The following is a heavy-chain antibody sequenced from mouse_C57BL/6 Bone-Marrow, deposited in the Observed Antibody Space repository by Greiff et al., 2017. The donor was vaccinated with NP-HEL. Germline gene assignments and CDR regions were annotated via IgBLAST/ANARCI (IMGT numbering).Heavy chain of an antibody. CDR1: GYTFTSYG. Sequence: VQLQESGAELARPGASVKLSCKASGYTFTSYGISWVKQRTGQGLEWIGEIYPRSGNTYYNEKFKGKATLTADKSSSTAYMELRRLTSEDSAVYYCARGLLWLRRRDYYAMDYWGQGTSVTVSS. J-gene: IGHJ4*01. CDR3: ARGLLWLRRRDYYAMDY. CDR2: IYPRSGNT. V-gene: IGHV1-81*01. D-gene: IGHD2-2*01.